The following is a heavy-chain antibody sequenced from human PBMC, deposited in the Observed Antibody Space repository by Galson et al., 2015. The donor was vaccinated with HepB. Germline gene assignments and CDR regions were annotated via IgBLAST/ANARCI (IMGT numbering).Heavy chain of an antibody. CDR2: IKQDGSEK. D-gene: IGHD2-15*01. CDR3: ARELDIAVVVAATVGVSWFDP. Sequence: SLRLSCAASGFTFSSYWMSWVRQAPGKGLEWVANIKQDGSEKYYVDSVKGRFTISRDNAKNSLYLQMNSLRAEDTAVYYCARELDIAVVVAATVGVSWFDPWGQGTLVTVSS. V-gene: IGHV3-7*03. CDR1: GFTFSSYW. J-gene: IGHJ5*02.